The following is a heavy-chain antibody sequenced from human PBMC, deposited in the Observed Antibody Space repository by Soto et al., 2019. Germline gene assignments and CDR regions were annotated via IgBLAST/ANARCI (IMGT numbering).Heavy chain of an antibody. Sequence: EVQLVESGGGLVQPGGSLRLSCAASGFTFSDSWMHWVRQGPGKGLVWVSGINTDGRTTTYADSVKGRFTISRDNAKHTLFLQMNNLRADDTAIYYCARGSSAWLWGYWGQGTPVTVSS. CDR2: INTDGRTT. CDR3: ARGSSAWLWGY. D-gene: IGHD5-12*01. V-gene: IGHV3-74*01. CDR1: GFTFSDSW. J-gene: IGHJ4*02.